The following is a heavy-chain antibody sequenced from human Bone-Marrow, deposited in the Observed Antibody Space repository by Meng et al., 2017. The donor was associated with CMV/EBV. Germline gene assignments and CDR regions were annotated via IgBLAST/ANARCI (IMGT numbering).Heavy chain of an antibody. V-gene: IGHV4-61*01. CDR2: IYYSGST. CDR3: ARRSDFWSGYWENYFDY. J-gene: IGHJ4*02. D-gene: IGHD3-3*01. Sequence: SATLSLTCTVSGGSVSSGSYYWSWIRQPPGKGLEWIGYIYYSGSTNYNPSLKSRVTISVDTSKNQFSLKLSSVTAADMAVYYCARRSDFWSGYWENYFDYWGQGTLVTVSS. CDR1: GGSVSSGSYY.